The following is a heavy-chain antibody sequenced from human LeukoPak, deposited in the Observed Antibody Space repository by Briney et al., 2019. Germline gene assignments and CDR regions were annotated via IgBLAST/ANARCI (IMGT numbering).Heavy chain of an antibody. Sequence: ASVKVSCKASGYTFTSYYMHWVRQAPGQGLEWMGIINPSGGSTSYAQNFQGRATMTRDPSTSTFYMERSRLTSEDPAVYYVDRAGITTFFDFWGQGTLVTVSS. D-gene: IGHD2/OR15-2a*01. J-gene: IGHJ4*02. CDR1: GYTFTSYY. CDR3: DRAGITTFFDF. CDR2: INPSGGST. V-gene: IGHV1-46*03.